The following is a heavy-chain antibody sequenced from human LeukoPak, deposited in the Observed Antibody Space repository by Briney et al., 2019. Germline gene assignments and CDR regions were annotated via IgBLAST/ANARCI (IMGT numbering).Heavy chain of an antibody. Sequence: GGSLRLSCAASGFTFSDYYMSWIRQAPGKGLEGVSYISSSGSTIYYADSVEGRFTISRDNAKNSLYLQMNSLSAEDTAVYYCARDQARGLRFLEWLAPFDYWGQGTLVTVSS. CDR1: GFTFSDYY. D-gene: IGHD3-3*01. V-gene: IGHV3-11*04. CDR2: ISSSGSTI. J-gene: IGHJ4*02. CDR3: ARDQARGLRFLEWLAPFDY.